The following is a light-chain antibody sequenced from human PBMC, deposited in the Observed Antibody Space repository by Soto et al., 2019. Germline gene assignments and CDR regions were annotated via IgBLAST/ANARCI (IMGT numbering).Light chain of an antibody. J-gene: IGKJ4*01. CDR2: GAS. CDR1: QSVRNL. Sequence: EVVLTQSPATLSVSPGERATLSCRASQSVRNLLAWYQQKPGQAPRLLISGASTRATGIPARFSGSGSGTDFTLTISVLQSEDFAGYHCQQYNNWPLTFGGGTTVEIK. V-gene: IGKV3-15*01. CDR3: QQYNNWPLT.